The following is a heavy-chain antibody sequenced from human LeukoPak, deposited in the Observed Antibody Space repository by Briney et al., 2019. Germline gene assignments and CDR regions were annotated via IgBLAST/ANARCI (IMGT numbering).Heavy chain of an antibody. Sequence: SETLSLTCTVSGDSISKSSYSGGWIRQPPGKGLEWIGSIYYSGTTYYNPSLKSRVTISVDTSKNQFSLKLSSVTAADTAVYYCARVPVNIWENWFDFWGQGTLVTVPS. CDR2: IYYSGTT. J-gene: IGHJ5*01. CDR3: ARVPVNIWENWFDF. CDR1: GDSISKSSYS. D-gene: IGHD1-26*01. V-gene: IGHV4-39*07.